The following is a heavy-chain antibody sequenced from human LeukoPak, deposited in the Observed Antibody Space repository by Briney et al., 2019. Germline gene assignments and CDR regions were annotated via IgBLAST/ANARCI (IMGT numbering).Heavy chain of an antibody. CDR2: IFYSGST. V-gene: IGHV4-59*08. Sequence: HSETPSLTSTEPGGSISSYYWSWIRHPLRGRLLWIGYIFYSGSTNYNPSLNSRVTISVDTSKNQSSLKLSSVTAADTAVYYCARSPSGGWYNWFDPWGQGTLVTVSS. CDR1: GGSISSYY. D-gene: IGHD6-19*01. CDR3: ARSPSGGWYNWFDP. J-gene: IGHJ5*02.